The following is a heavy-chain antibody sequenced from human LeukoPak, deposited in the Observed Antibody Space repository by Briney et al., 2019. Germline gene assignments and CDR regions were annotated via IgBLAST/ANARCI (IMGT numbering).Heavy chain of an antibody. CDR3: TTITVASHFDY. CDR2: IRYDGNNK. Sequence: GGSLRLSCAASGFSFSSYDMYWVRQAPGKGLEWVAFIRYDGNNKYYADSVRGRFTISRDNSESTLYLQLNSLRAEDTAVYYCTTITVASHFDYWGPGTLVTVSS. D-gene: IGHD6-19*01. J-gene: IGHJ4*02. V-gene: IGHV3-30*02. CDR1: GFSFSSYD.